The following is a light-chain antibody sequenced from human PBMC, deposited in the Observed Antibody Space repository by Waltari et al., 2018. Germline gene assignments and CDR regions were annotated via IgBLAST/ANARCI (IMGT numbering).Light chain of an antibody. J-gene: IGKJ1*01. Sequence: DIQMTQSPSSLSASVGYRVTITCLTSQTLNSYVNWYQQKPGKAPEVLIFAASSLQRGVPSRFSGSGSGTEFTLTITSLQPEDFATYYCQQTYTLPPWTFGQGTKVEFK. V-gene: IGKV1-39*01. CDR1: QTLNSY. CDR3: QQTYTLPPWT. CDR2: AAS.